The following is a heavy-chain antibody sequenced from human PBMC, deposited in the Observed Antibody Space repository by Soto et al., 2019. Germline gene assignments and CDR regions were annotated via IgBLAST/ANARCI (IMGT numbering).Heavy chain of an antibody. D-gene: IGHD3-10*01. Sequence: EVQLLESGGGLVQPGGSLRLSCAASGFTFSSYAMSWVRQAPGKGLEWVSAISGSSGSTYYADSVKGRFTISRDNSKNTMDLQMNSLRAEDTAVYYCAKVPQLLWFGELGYWGQGTLVTVSS. CDR2: ISGSSGST. CDR3: AKVPQLLWFGELGY. J-gene: IGHJ4*02. CDR1: GFTFSSYA. V-gene: IGHV3-23*01.